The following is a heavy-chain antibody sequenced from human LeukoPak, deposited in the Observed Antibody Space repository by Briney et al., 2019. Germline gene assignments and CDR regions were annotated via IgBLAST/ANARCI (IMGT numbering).Heavy chain of an antibody. V-gene: IGHV4-61*01. CDR1: GGSISSGSYY. CDR3: ASSEAPPYSDWYFDL. D-gene: IGHD2-21*01. CDR2: IYYSGST. Sequence: SETVSLTCIVSGGSISSGSYYWSWIRQPPGKGLEWIGYIYYSGSTNYNPSLKSRVTISVDTSKNQFSLKLSSVTAADTAVYYCASSEAPPYSDWYFDLWGRGTLVTVSS. J-gene: IGHJ2*01.